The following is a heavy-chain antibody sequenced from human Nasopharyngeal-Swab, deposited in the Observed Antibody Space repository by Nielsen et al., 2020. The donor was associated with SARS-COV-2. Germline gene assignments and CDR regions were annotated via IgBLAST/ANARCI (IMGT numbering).Heavy chain of an antibody. D-gene: IGHD5-24*01. Sequence: PGKALEWLAHFFSTGVPSYSSSLKRRLTASEYTSKRQVVLTMTNIEPADTATYYCARKMYYFHAMDVWGQGTTVTVSS. V-gene: IGHV2-26*01. CDR3: ARKMYYFHAMDV. CDR2: FFSTGVP. J-gene: IGHJ6*02.